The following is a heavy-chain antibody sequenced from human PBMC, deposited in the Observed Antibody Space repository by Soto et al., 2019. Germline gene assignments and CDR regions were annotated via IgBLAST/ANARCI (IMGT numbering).Heavy chain of an antibody. J-gene: IGHJ4*02. D-gene: IGHD3-22*01. CDR1: GFTVSSNY. Sequence: GGSLRLSCAASGFTVSSNYMSWVRQAPGKGMEWVSVIYSGGSTYYADSVKGRFTISRDNSKNTRYLQMNSLRAEDTAVYYCARDHYDSSGYYYFDYWGQGTLVTVSS. CDR2: IYSGGST. V-gene: IGHV3-53*01. CDR3: ARDHYDSSGYYYFDY.